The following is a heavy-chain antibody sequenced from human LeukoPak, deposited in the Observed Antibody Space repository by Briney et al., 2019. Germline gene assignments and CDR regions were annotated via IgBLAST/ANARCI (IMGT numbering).Heavy chain of an antibody. V-gene: IGHV3-23*01. D-gene: IGHD1-1*01. CDR2: ISGSNCST. CDR3: AKNVGSGNPKSFDY. J-gene: IGHJ4*02. Sequence: PGGSLSLSCAVSGFSFSSYAMSGVREAPGKGLEWVSAISGSNCSTYYALSVKGRFTISRDNYKNTLYVQRNSPAAEDSCIYCCAKNVGSGNPKSFDYWSQGTLVTVPS. CDR1: GFSFSSYA.